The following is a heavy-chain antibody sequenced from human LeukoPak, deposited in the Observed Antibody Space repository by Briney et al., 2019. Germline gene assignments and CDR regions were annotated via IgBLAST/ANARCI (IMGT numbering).Heavy chain of an antibody. Sequence: GGSLRLSRRASGFSFTTYSMNWVRQAPGKGLEWVSVIRAEGDPTHYADSVKGRFTISRDNSNNMLYLEMTSLRAEDTAIYYCGKDGHCPDVVCPTKIVVAGYIDHWGQGTLVTASS. J-gene: IGHJ4*02. CDR1: GFSFTTYS. CDR2: IRAEGDPT. D-gene: IGHD6-19*01. V-gene: IGHV3-23*01. CDR3: GKDGHCPDVVCPTKIVVAGYIDH.